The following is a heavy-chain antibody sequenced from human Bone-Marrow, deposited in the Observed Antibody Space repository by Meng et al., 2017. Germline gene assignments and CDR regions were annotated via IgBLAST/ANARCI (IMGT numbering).Heavy chain of an antibody. D-gene: IGHD4-17*01. CDR3: ARDDYGDYRWFDP. J-gene: IGHJ5*02. CDR2: ISSSSSYI. CDR1: GFTFSSYS. Sequence: VQLVESGGGLLQPWGSLRLSCAASGFTFSSYSMNWVRQAPGKGLEWVSSISSSSSYIYYADSVKGRFTISRDNAKNSLYLQMNSLRAEDTAVYYCARDDYGDYRWFDPWGQGTLVTVSS. V-gene: IGHV3-21*01.